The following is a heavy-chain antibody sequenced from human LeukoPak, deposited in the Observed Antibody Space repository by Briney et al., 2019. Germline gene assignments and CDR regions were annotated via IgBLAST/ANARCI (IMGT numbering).Heavy chain of an antibody. J-gene: IGHJ5*02. CDR2: INSDGSST. Sequence: PGGSLRLSCAASGFTFSSYWMHWVRQAPGKGLVWVSRINSDGSSTSYADSVKGRFTISRDKSKNTLYLQMNSLRAEDTALYYCAKDREVPATNWFDPWGQGTLVTVSS. V-gene: IGHV3-74*01. CDR1: GFTFSSYW. D-gene: IGHD2-2*01. CDR3: AKDREVPATNWFDP.